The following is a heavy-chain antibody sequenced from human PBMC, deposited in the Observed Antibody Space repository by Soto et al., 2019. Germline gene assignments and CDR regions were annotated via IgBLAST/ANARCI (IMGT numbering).Heavy chain of an antibody. CDR3: VIPGTTKIIDY. D-gene: IGHD1-20*01. CDR1: GYTFTSYY. CDR2: INPSGGST. J-gene: IGHJ4*02. Sequence: QVQLVQSGAEVKKPGASVKVSCKASGYTFTSYYMHWVRQATGQGLEWMGIINPSGGSTSYAQKLQGRVTMTRDTSTSTVYMELSSLRSEDTAVYYCVIPGTTKIIDYWGQGTLVTVSS. V-gene: IGHV1-46*01.